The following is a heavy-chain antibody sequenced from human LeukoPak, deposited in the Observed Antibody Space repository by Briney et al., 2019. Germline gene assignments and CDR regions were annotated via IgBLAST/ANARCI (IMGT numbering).Heavy chain of an antibody. CDR3: ASEDYYDSSAYYYRNFQH. CDR2: ISSSSSYM. CDR1: GFTFSDHY. D-gene: IGHD3-22*01. Sequence: PGGSLRLSCAASGFTFSDHYMDWVRQAPGKGLEWVSSISSSSSYMKYADSVRGRFTISRDNAKNSLYLQMNSLRAEDTAVYYCASEDYYDSSAYYYRNFQHWGQGTLVTVSS. V-gene: IGHV3-21*01. J-gene: IGHJ1*01.